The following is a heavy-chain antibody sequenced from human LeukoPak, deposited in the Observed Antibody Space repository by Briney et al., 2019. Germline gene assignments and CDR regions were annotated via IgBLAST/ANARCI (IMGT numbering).Heavy chain of an antibody. CDR1: GGSISSGDYY. Sequence: SETLSLTCTVSGGSISSGDYYWSWIRQPPGKGLEWIGYIYYSGSTNYNPSLKSRVTISVDTSKNQFSLKLSSVTAADTAVYYCARRLGFCSGGSCYSPWFDPWGQGTLVTVSS. CDR2: IYYSGST. V-gene: IGHV4-61*08. CDR3: ARRLGFCSGGSCYSPWFDP. D-gene: IGHD2-15*01. J-gene: IGHJ5*02.